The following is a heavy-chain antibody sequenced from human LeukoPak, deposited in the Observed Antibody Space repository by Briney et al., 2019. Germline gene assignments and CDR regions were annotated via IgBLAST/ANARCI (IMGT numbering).Heavy chain of an antibody. J-gene: IGHJ5*02. CDR2: IKTSGGST. Sequence: ASVKVSCKASGDTFTNYHIHWVRQAPGQGLEWMGIIKTSGGSTTYAQKFQGRVTMTWDTSTSTVYMELSSLRSEDTAVYYCARARDDSIGSRWFDPWGQGTLVTVSS. V-gene: IGHV1-46*01. D-gene: IGHD3-22*01. CDR1: GDTFTNYH. CDR3: ARARDDSIGSRWFDP.